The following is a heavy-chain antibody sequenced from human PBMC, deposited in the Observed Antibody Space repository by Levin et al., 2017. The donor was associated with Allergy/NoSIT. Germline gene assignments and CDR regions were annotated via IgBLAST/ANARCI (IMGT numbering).Heavy chain of an antibody. V-gene: IGHV4-38-2*02. D-gene: IGHD2-15*01. CDR2: IYHSGST. Sequence: SQTLSLTCTVSGYSISSGYYWGWIRQPPGKGLEWIGSIYHSGSTYYNPSLKSRVTISVDTSKNQFSLKLSSVTAADTAVYYCARSGREDIVVVVAVYYFDYWGQGTLVTVSS. J-gene: IGHJ4*02. CDR1: GYSISSGYY. CDR3: ARSGREDIVVVVAVYYFDY.